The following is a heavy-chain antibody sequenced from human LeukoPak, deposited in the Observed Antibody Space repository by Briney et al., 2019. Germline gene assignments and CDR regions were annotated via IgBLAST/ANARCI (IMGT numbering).Heavy chain of an antibody. CDR2: ISYDGSNK. CDR3: AKDLPRVTSIVVVPGHYYGMDV. J-gene: IGHJ6*02. D-gene: IGHD2-2*01. CDR1: GFTFSSYG. Sequence: GRSLRLSCAASGFTFSSYGMHWVRQAPGKGLEWVAVISYDGSNKYYADSVKGRFTISRDNSKNTLYLQMNSLRAEDTAVYYCAKDLPRVTSIVVVPGHYYGMDVWGQGTTVTVSS. V-gene: IGHV3-30*18.